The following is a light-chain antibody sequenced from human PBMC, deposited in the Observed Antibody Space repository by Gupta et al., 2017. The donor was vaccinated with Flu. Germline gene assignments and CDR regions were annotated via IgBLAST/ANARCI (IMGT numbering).Light chain of an antibody. CDR2: DAS. V-gene: IGKV3-11*01. J-gene: IGKJ1*01. CDR3: QHRSVWPPGAT. Sequence: VLTQSPPSLSLSPGERATLSCRTSQSIGASLAWYRQKPGQPPRLLILDASSRPTATPARFSGSGSGTDFTLTISSLGPEDFAVYDCQHRSVWPPGATFGQGTKVEIK. CDR1: QSIGAS.